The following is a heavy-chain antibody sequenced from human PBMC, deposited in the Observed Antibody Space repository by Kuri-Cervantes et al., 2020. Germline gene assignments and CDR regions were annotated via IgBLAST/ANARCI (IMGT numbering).Heavy chain of an antibody. CDR1: GFTFSSYS. V-gene: IGHV3-21*01. CDR2: ISSSSSYI. CDR3: ARDRWNDLYYYGMDV. Sequence: GESLNISCTAAGFTFSSYSMNWVRPAPGKGLEWGSSISSSSSYIYYADSVKCRFTISRDNAKNSLYLQMNSLRDEDTAVYYCARDRWNDLYYYGMDVWGQGTTVTVSS. D-gene: IGHD1-1*01. J-gene: IGHJ6*02.